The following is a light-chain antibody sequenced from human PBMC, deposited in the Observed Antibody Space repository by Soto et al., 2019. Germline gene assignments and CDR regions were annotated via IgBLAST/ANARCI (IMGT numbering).Light chain of an antibody. CDR1: QSVSNNY. Sequence: IALPRSHRTQSVSACERAGVSFRASQSVSNNYLAWYQQKPGQAPRLLIYGASNRATGIPDRFSGSGSGTDFTLTISRLEPEDSAVYYCQQYGSSGTVGQGTKVDIK. CDR2: GAS. J-gene: IGKJ1*01. V-gene: IGKV3-20*01. CDR3: QQYGSSGT.